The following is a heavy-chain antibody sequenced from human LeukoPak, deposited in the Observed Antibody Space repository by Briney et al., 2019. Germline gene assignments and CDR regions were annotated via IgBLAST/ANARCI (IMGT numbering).Heavy chain of an antibody. D-gene: IGHD3-3*01. V-gene: IGHV1-46*01. J-gene: IGHJ4*02. Sequence: IIIPSGGSTSYAQKFQGRVTMARDTSTSTVYMELSSLRSEDTAVYYCARAYDFWSGYFDYWGQGTLVTVSS. CDR2: IIPSGGST. CDR3: ARAYDFWSGYFDY.